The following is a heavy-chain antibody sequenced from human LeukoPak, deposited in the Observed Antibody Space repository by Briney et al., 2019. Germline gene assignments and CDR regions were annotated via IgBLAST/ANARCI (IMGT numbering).Heavy chain of an antibody. CDR2: ISSNGGST. CDR1: GFTFSSYA. Sequence: QPGGSLRLSCAASGFTFSSYAMHWVRQAPGKGLEYVSAISSNGGSTYYANSVKGRFTISRDHSNNTLDLQMGSLRAEDMAVYYCAREGRFRAYYYYYMDVWGKGTTVTVSS. J-gene: IGHJ6*03. V-gene: IGHV3-64*01. CDR3: AREGRFRAYYYYYMDV. D-gene: IGHD3-10*01.